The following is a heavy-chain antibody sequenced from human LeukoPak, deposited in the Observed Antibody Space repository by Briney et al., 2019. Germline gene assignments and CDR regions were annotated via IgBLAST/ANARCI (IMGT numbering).Heavy chain of an antibody. Sequence: SVKVSCKASGYTFTGYYMHLVRQAPAQALDWIGRINPNSCGTNYPQKFQGRVTMTSDTSIRKAYMELSSLRPDDTAVYYCARGNLDSYDSSGSGFDYWGQGTLVTVSS. V-gene: IGHV1-2*06. CDR3: ARGNLDSYDSSGSGFDY. CDR1: GYTFTGYY. CDR2: INPNSCGT. D-gene: IGHD3-22*01. J-gene: IGHJ4*02.